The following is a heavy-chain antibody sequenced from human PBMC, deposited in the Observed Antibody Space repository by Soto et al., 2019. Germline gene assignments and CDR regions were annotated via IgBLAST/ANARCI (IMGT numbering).Heavy chain of an antibody. Sequence: EVQLLESGGGLVQPGGSLRLSCAASGFTFSSYAMRWVRQAPVKGLEWVSAISGSGGSTYYADSVKGRVTISRDNSKNTLYLQMNSLRAEDTAVYYCARRGSGSYYDYWGQGTLVPVSS. CDR2: ISGSGGST. CDR3: ARRGSGSYYDY. CDR1: GFTFSSYA. J-gene: IGHJ4*02. V-gene: IGHV3-23*01. D-gene: IGHD1-26*01.